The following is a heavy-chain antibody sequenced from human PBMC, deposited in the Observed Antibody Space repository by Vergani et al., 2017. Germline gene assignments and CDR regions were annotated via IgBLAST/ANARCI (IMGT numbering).Heavy chain of an antibody. CDR2: ISAYSGYT. D-gene: IGHD3-22*01. V-gene: IGHV1-18*01. J-gene: IGHJ3*02. CDR3: SRFPRTYYYDSSDKSDAFDI. Sequence: QVQLVQSGAEVKKPGASVKVSCKASGYTFSSYGISWVRQAPGQGFEWMGWISAYSGYTKYAQNLQGRVTMTRDTSISTAYMELSRLRSDDTAVYYCSRFPRTYYYDSSDKSDAFDIWGQGTMVTVSS. CDR1: GYTFSSYG.